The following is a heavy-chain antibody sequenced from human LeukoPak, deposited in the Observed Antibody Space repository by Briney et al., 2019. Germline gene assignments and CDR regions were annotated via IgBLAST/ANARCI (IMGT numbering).Heavy chain of an antibody. J-gene: IGHJ4*02. CDR3: ARGSGRYFDWLPHFDY. Sequence: SETLSLTCTVSGGSISSYYWSWIRQPPGKGLEWIGYIYYSGSTNYNPSLKSRVTISVDKSKNQFSLKLSSVTAADTAVYYCARGSGRYFDWLPHFDYWGQGTLVTVSS. D-gene: IGHD3-9*01. CDR2: IYYSGST. CDR1: GGSISSYY. V-gene: IGHV4-59*12.